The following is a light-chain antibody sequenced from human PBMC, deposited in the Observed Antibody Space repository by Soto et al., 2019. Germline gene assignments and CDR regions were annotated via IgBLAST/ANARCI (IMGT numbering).Light chain of an antibody. J-gene: IGKJ1*01. V-gene: IGKV3-20*01. Sequence: EIVLTQSPDSLSLSPGERATLSCRASQSVGSKYLVWYQQKPGQAPRLLIYGTSSRVTGIPARFSGSGSGTDFTLTISRLEPEGFAVYYCQQFDIPPRTFGQGTRVEI. CDR2: GTS. CDR1: QSVGSKY. CDR3: QQFDIPPRT.